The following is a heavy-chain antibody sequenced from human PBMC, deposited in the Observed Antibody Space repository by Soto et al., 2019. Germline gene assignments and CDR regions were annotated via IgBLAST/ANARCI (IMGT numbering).Heavy chain of an antibody. D-gene: IGHD2-15*01. J-gene: IGHJ4*02. CDR3: VRGINSAFDS. CDR2: TGYRSRWYN. Sequence: PSQTLSLTCAISGDSLSTNYVAWNWIRQSPSGGLECLGRTGYRSRWYNDYAESVKGRITVNSDTSKNQFSLQLNSVTPDDTAVYYCVRGINSAFDSWGQGISVTVSS. CDR1: GDSLSTNYVA. V-gene: IGHV6-1*01.